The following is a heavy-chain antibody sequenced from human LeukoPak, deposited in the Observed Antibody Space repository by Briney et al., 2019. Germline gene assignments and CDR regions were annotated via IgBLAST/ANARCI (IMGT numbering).Heavy chain of an antibody. D-gene: IGHD7-27*01. CDR3: ARDLALGIGQYYFDY. J-gene: IGHJ4*02. CDR1: GYTFTSYY. Sequence: ASVKVPCKASGYTFTSYYMHWVRQAPGQGLEWMGIINPSGGSTSYAQKFQGRVTMTRDTSTSTGYMELSSLRSEDTAVYYCARDLALGIGQYYFDYWGQGTLVTVSS. CDR2: INPSGGST. V-gene: IGHV1-46*01.